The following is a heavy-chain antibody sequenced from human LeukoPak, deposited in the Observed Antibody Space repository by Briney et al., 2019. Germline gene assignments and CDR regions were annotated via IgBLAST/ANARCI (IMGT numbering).Heavy chain of an antibody. J-gene: IGHJ4*02. D-gene: IGHD7-27*01. V-gene: IGHV6-1*01. CDR3: ARSNRLGLDS. CDR2: TYYRSKWYN. Sequence: SPTLSLTCAVPGDSVSTNSAAWDWTRQSPSRGLEWLGRTYYRSKWYNDYAVSVKSRITINPDTSKNQFSLQLNSVTPEDTAVYYCARSNRLGLDSWGQGTLATVSS. CDR1: GDSVSTNSAA.